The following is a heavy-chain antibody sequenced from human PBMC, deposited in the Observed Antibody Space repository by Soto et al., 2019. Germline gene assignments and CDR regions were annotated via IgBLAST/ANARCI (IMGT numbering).Heavy chain of an antibody. CDR1: GCSISSYY. D-gene: IGHD5-12*01. CDR3: ARLVGDKVVTDAFDI. Sequence: PSETLSLTCTVSGCSISSYYWSWIRQPPGKGLEWIGYIYYSGSTNYNPSLKSRVTISVDTSKNQFSLKLSSVTAADTAVYYCARLVGDKVVTDAFDIWGQGTMVTVSS. CDR2: IYYSGST. V-gene: IGHV4-59*08. J-gene: IGHJ3*02.